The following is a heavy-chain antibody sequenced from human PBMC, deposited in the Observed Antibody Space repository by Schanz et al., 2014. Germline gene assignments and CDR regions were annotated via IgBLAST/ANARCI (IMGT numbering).Heavy chain of an antibody. Sequence: QVQLVQSWAEVKGPGASVKVSCKASGYSFTPFPIHWVRQAPGQRLEWMGWINAGTGNTEYSQKFQGRVTMTTDTSTSTAYMELRSLRSDDTAVYYCARGGYSSGWYDRDIAHVDCWGQGTLVTVSS. J-gene: IGHJ4*02. CDR2: INAGTGNT. V-gene: IGHV1-3*01. D-gene: IGHD6-19*01. CDR3: ARGGYSSGWYDRDIAHVDC. CDR1: GYSFTPFP.